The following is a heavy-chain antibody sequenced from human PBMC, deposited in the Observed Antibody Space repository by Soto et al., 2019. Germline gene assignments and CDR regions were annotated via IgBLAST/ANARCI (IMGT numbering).Heavy chain of an antibody. CDR2: IIPIFATA. CDR3: ARSVSFRYQLLKRGMDV. CDR1: GGTFSSYA. Sequence: SVKVSCKASGGTFSSYAISWVRQAPGQGLEWMGGIIPIFATANYAQKFQGRVMVTVDESTSTAYMELSSLRSEDTAVYYCARSVSFRYQLLKRGMDVWGQGTTVTVSS. J-gene: IGHJ6*02. V-gene: IGHV1-69*13. D-gene: IGHD2-2*01.